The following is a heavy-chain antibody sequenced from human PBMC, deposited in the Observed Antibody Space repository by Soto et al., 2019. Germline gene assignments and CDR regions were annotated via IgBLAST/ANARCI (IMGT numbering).Heavy chain of an antibody. J-gene: IGHJ5*02. CDR1: GFTFSSYG. CDR2: IWYDGSKK. D-gene: IGHD2-15*01. Sequence: QVQLVESGGGVVQPGRSLRLSCAASGFTFSSYGMHWVRQAPGKGLEWVAVIWYDGSKKLYADSVMGRFTISRDDSKNTVELQMNSLRVEDTAVYYCARGIGCGGGSCYPGNWFDPWGQGTLVTVSS. V-gene: IGHV3-33*01. CDR3: ARGIGCGGGSCYPGNWFDP.